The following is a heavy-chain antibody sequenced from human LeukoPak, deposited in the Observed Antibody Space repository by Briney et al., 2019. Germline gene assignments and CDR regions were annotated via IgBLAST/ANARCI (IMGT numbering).Heavy chain of an antibody. Sequence: SETLSLTCTVSGGSISSSSYYWGWIRQPPGKGLEWINSIYYSGSTYYNPSLKSRVTISVDTSKNQFSLKLSSVTAADTAMYYCAREKIGTGTVLGKDYYYMDVWGKGTTVTVSS. CDR3: AREKIGTGTVLGKDYYYMDV. V-gene: IGHV4-39*07. CDR2: IYYSGST. CDR1: GGSISSSSYY. J-gene: IGHJ6*03. D-gene: IGHD3-16*01.